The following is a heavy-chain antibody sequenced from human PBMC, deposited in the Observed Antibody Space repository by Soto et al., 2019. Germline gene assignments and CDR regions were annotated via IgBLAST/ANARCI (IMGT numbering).Heavy chain of an antibody. J-gene: IGHJ4*02. CDR3: ARLSDGYSSPARYFDY. D-gene: IGHD6-13*01. CDR2: IYYSGST. CDR1: GGSISGYY. V-gene: IGHV4-59*01. Sequence: QVQLQESGPGLVKPSETLSLTCTVSGGSISGYYWSWIRQPPGKGLEWIGYIYYSGSTNYNPSLTSRVTISVDTSKNPFSLRLRSVTAADTAVYYCARLSDGYSSPARYFDYWGQGTLVTVSS.